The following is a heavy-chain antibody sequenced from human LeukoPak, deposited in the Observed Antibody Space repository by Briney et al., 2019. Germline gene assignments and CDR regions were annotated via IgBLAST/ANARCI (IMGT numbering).Heavy chain of an antibody. D-gene: IGHD5-24*01. V-gene: IGHV3-74*01. CDR1: GFTFSTYW. CDR3: VKDDGWVQYAN. CDR2: IHGDGIST. J-gene: IGHJ4*02. Sequence: GGSLRLSCAASGFTFSTYWMHWVRQAPGKGLVWVSRIHGDGISTTYADSVKGRFIISRDNSKNTVYLQMNSLSAEDAAVYYCVKDDGWVQYANWGQGTLVTVSS.